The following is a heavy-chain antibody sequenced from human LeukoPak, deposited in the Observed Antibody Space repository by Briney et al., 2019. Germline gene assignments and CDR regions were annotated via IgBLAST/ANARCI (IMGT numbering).Heavy chain of an antibody. CDR3: ARDPYYYGSGSPDY. CDR2: IWYDGSNK. CDR1: GFTFSSYG. V-gene: IGHV3-33*01. D-gene: IGHD3-10*01. J-gene: IGHJ4*02. Sequence: GGSLRLSCAASGFTFSSYGMHWVRQAPGKGLEGVAVIWYDGSNKYYADSVKGRFTISRDNSENTLYLQMNSLRAEDTAVYYCARDPYYYGSGSPDYWGQGTLVTVSS.